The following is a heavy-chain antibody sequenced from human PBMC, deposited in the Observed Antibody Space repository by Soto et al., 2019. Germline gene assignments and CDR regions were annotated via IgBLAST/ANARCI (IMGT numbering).Heavy chain of an antibody. J-gene: IGHJ4*02. CDR3: ARQGYDYVWGSYPPNY. CDR2: INHSGST. CDR1: GGYFRGYG. Sequence: SETKCLTCTVDGGYFRGYGWSWISKKTGKGLEWIGEINHSGSTNYNPSLKSRVTISVDTSKNQFSLKLSSVTAADTAVYYCARQGYDYVWGSYPPNYWGQGTLVTVSS. D-gene: IGHD3-16*02. V-gene: IGHV4-34*01.